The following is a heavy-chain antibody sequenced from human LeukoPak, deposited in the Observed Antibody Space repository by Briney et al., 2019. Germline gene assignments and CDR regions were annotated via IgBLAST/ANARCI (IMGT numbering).Heavy chain of an antibody. CDR2: INHSGST. V-gene: IGHV4-34*01. CDR3: ARCPGSWSGYDAFDI. J-gene: IGHJ3*02. CDR1: GGSFSGYY. Sequence: SETLSLTCAVYGGSFSGYYWSWIRHPPGKGLEWIGEINHSGSTNYNPSLKSRVTISVDTSKNQFSLKLSSVTAADTAVYYCARCPGSWSGYDAFDIWGQGTMVTVSS. D-gene: IGHD6-13*01.